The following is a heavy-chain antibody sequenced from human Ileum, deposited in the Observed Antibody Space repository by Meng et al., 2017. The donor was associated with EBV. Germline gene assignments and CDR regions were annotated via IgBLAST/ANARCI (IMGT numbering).Heavy chain of an antibody. CDR1: GDSISSSNHW. D-gene: IGHD3-3*01. CDR2: IYYSGST. J-gene: IGHJ4*02. V-gene: IGHV4-39*01. Sequence: QLHESGPGLVKPSETLSLTCAVSGDSISSSNHWWGWIRQPPGKGLEWVGTIYYSGSTFYNPSLKSRVTISLDTSKNQFSLKVSSVTAADTAVYYCARRYYGVPFDNWGQGTLVTVSS. CDR3: ARRYYGVPFDN.